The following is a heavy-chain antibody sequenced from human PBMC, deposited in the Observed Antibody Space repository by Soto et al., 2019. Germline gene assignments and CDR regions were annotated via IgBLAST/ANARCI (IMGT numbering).Heavy chain of an antibody. D-gene: IGHD6-25*01. V-gene: IGHV2-5*02. CDR1: GSYLSTRGVG. J-gene: IGHJ4*02. CDR2: IYWDDDK. CDR3: AHTHQSIQAGY. Sequence: QITLKESVPPLVKPTQPLTLTGTFSGSYLSTRGVGWGWFLQPPGKALEWLALIYWDDDKRYSPSLKSRLTITKDTSKNQVVLTMTNMDPVDTATYYCAHTHQSIQAGYWGQGTLVTVSS.